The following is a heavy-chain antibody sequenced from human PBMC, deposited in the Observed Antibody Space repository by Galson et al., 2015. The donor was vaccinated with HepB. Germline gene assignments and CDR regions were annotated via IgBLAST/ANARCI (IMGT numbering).Heavy chain of an antibody. CDR2: IWYDGSNK. CDR1: GFTFSSYG. CDR3: ARGGGYSRSWYDY. V-gene: IGHV3-33*01. D-gene: IGHD6-13*01. J-gene: IGHJ4*02. Sequence: SLRLSCAASGFTFSSYGMHWVRQAPGKGLEWVAVIWYDGSNKYYADSVKGRFTISRDNSKNTLYLQMNSLRAEDTAVYYCARGGGYSRSWYDYWGQGTLVTVPS.